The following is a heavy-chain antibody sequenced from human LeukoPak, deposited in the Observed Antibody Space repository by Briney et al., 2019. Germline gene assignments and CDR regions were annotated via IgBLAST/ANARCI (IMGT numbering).Heavy chain of an antibody. D-gene: IGHD3-22*01. V-gene: IGHV3-66*02. Sequence: GGSLRLSCAASGFTVSSNYMSWVRQAPGKGLEWVSVIYSGGSTYYADSVKGRFTISRDNSKNTLYLQMNSLRAEDTAVYYCARDAGYYYDSSGYSHWGQGTLVTVSS. CDR2: IYSGGST. CDR3: ARDAGYYYDSSGYSH. CDR1: GFTVSSNY. J-gene: IGHJ4*02.